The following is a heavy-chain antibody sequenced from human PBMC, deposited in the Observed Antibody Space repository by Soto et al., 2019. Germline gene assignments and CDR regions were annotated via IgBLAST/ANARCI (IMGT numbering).Heavy chain of an antibody. V-gene: IGHV1-58*02. CDR1: GFTFTSSA. CDR3: AALREWVVAAATAGAFDS. J-gene: IGHJ3*02. Sequence: ASVKVSCKASGFTFTSSAMQWVRQARGQRLEWIGWIVVGSGNTNYAQKFQERVTITRDMSTSTAYMELSSLRSEDTAVYYCAALREWVVAAATAGAFDSWGQGTMVTVSS. CDR2: IVVGSGNT. D-gene: IGHD2-15*01.